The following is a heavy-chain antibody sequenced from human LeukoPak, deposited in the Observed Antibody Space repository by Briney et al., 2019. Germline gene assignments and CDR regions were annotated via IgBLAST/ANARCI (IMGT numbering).Heavy chain of an antibody. D-gene: IGHD6-13*01. Sequence: SETPSLTCTVSAGSINSYYWSWIRQPPGKGLEWIGYIYYSGSTNYNPSLKSRVTISVDTSKNQFSLKLSSVTAADTAVYYCASMRAAAGTGWFDPWGQGTLVTVSS. CDR2: IYYSGST. CDR3: ASMRAAAGTGWFDP. J-gene: IGHJ5*02. V-gene: IGHV4-59*08. CDR1: AGSINSYY.